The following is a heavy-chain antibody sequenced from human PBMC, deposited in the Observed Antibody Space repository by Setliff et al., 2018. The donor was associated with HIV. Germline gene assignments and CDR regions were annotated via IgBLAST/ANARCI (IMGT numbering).Heavy chain of an antibody. CDR2: IKKDGSEQ. CDR3: ARGAAAHDY. V-gene: IGHV3-7*01. D-gene: IGHD6-25*01. CDR1: GFTLSDYW. J-gene: IGHJ4*02. Sequence: GGSLRLSCVASGFTLSDYWMSWVRQSPGKRPEWVANIKKDGSEQYYVDSLKGRFTISRDNAKNSLYLQMRSLKVEDTAVYYCARGAAAHDYGGQGALDTVSS.